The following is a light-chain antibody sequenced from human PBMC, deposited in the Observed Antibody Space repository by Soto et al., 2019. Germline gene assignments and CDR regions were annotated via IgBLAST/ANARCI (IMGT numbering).Light chain of an antibody. CDR1: QSVLYSSNNRNY. CDR2: WAS. CDR3: QQYSSSPLT. J-gene: IGKJ4*01. V-gene: IGKV4-1*01. Sequence: DIVMTQSPDSLAVSLGERATINCKSSQSVLYSSNNRNYLAWYQQRPGQPPKLLLYWASTRESGVPDRFSGSESGTDFTLTISSLQAEDVAVYYCQQYSSSPLTFGGGTKVEIK.